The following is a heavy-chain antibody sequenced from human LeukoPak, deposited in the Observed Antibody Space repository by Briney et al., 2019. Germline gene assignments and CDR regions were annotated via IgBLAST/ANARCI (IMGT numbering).Heavy chain of an antibody. J-gene: IGHJ3*02. CDR2: ISGSGGST. D-gene: IGHD2-2*01. V-gene: IGHV3-23*01. CDR1: GFTFSSYA. Sequence: GGSLRLSCAASGFTFSSYAMSWVRQAPGKGLEWVSAISGSGGSTYYADSVKGRFTISRDNSKNTLYLQMNSLRAEDTAVYYCAKDRDIVVVPAAYTYYDFWSADAFDIWGQGTMVTVSS. CDR3: AKDRDIVVVPAAYTYYDFWSADAFDI.